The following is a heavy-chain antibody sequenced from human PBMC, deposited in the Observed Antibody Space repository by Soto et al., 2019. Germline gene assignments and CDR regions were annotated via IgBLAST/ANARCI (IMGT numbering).Heavy chain of an antibody. V-gene: IGHV3-23*01. CDR2: ISGSGGST. Sequence: GGSLRLSCAASGFTFSSYAMSWVRQAPGKGLEWVSAISGSGGSTYYADSVKGRFTISRDNSKNTLYLQMNSLRAEDTAVYYCAKDPFYSSGWFYFDDWGQGTLVTVAS. D-gene: IGHD6-19*01. CDR3: AKDPFYSSGWFYFDD. J-gene: IGHJ4*02. CDR1: GFTFSSYA.